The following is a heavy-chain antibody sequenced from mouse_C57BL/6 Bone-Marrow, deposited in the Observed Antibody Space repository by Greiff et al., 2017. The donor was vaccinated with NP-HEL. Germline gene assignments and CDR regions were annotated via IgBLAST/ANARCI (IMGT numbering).Heavy chain of an antibody. CDR1: GFNITDDY. CDR3: TTGGSTMVTTDARDY. V-gene: IGHV14-4*01. Sequence: EVQLQQSGAELVRPGASVKLSCTASGFNITDDYMHWVKQRPEQGLEWIGWIDPENGDTEYASKFQGKATLTADTSSNTAYLQLSSLTSEDTAVYYCTTGGSTMVTTDARDYWGQGTSVTVSS. CDR2: IDPENGDT. J-gene: IGHJ4*01. D-gene: IGHD2-2*01.